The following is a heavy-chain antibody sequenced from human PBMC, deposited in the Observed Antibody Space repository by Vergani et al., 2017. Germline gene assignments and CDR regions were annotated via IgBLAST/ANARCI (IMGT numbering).Heavy chain of an antibody. CDR3: ARAVEDYGEDY. D-gene: IGHD4-17*01. Sequence: QVQVVQSGAEVKKSGASVKVSCKTSGYTFSNYYMHWVRQAPGQGLEWMGIINPSGGHTNYAQKFQGRVTMTRDTSTSTVYMELSSLRSDDTAVYYCARAVEDYGEDYWGQGTLVTVSS. J-gene: IGHJ4*02. CDR2: INPSGGHT. CDR1: GYTFSNYY. V-gene: IGHV1-46*01.